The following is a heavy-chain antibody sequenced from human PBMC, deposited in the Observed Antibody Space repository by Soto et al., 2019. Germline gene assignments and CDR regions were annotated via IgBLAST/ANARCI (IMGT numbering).Heavy chain of an antibody. CDR1: GGSFSGYY. V-gene: IGHV4-34*01. CDR2: INHSGST. Sequence: PSETLSLTCAVYGGSFSGYYWSWIRQPPGKGLEWIGEINHSGSTNYNPSLKSRVTISVDTSKNQFSLKLSSVTAADTAVYYCARGRYCSSTSCCTDAFDIWGQGTMVTVS. CDR3: ARGRYCSSTSCCTDAFDI. J-gene: IGHJ3*02. D-gene: IGHD2-2*02.